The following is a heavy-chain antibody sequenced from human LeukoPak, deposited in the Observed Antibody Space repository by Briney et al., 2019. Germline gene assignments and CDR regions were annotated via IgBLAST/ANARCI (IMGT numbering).Heavy chain of an antibody. Sequence: PGGSLRLSCAPSVLTFSPFAVSCVRQAPGKGLEGVSAISESGGGTYYGDCVKGRFTISRDNSKDTLYLQMNSLKANDTAVYYAAKVFVSVPAAIGWFASWGQGTLVTVSS. CDR3: AKVFVSVPAAIGWFAS. J-gene: IGHJ5*01. V-gene: IGHV3-23*01. CDR1: VLTFSPFA. CDR2: ISESGGGT. D-gene: IGHD2-2*01.